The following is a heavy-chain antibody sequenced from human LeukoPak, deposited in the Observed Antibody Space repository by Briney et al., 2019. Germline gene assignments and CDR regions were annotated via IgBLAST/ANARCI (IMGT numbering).Heavy chain of an antibody. Sequence: SQTLSLTCTVSGGSISSADDYWSWIRQPPGKGLEWIGYIFYTGSTYYNPSLRSRVAMSLDTSKNQLSLKLTSVTAADTAVYYCAVLRLGDLSSYYFDYWGQGTLVTVSS. V-gene: IGHV4-30-4*01. CDR1: GGSISSADDY. CDR3: AVLRLGDLSSYYFDY. J-gene: IGHJ4*02. D-gene: IGHD3-16*02. CDR2: IFYTGST.